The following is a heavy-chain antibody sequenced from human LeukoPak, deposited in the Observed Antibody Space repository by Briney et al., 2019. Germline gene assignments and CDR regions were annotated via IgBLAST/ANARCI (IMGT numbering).Heavy chain of an antibody. CDR3: ARSRSWYNFDY. V-gene: IGHV3-48*02. Sequence: GGSLILSWASGDFFFSHYSVRSGRQPPGKGLEWVSFISSSSSTIYYADSVKGRFTISRDNAKNSLYLQMNSLRDEDTAVYYCARSRSWYNFDYWGQGTLVTVSS. D-gene: IGHD6-13*01. J-gene: IGHJ4*02. CDR1: DFFFSHYS. CDR2: ISSSSSTI.